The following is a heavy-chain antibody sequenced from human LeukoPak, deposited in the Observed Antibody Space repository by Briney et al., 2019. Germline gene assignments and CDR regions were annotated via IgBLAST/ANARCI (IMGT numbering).Heavy chain of an antibody. CDR2: ISGSGGST. J-gene: IGHJ3*02. Sequence: PGGSLRLSCAASGFSFSSYAMSWVRQAPGKGLEWVSAISGSGGSTYYADSVKGRFTISRDNSKNTLYLQMNSLRAEDTAVYYCARASAGQLWSAFDIWGQGTMVTVSS. CDR3: ARASAGQLWSAFDI. D-gene: IGHD5-18*01. CDR1: GFSFSSYA. V-gene: IGHV3-23*01.